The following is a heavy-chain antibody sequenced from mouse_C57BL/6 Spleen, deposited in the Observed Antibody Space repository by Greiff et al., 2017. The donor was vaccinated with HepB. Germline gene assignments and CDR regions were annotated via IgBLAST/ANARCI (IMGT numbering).Heavy chain of an antibody. D-gene: IGHD1-1*01. V-gene: IGHV5-12*01. CDR1: GFTFSDYY. CDR3: ARRGYGSSDFAY. CDR2: ISNGGGST. Sequence: EVQGVESGGGLVQPGGSLKLSCAASGFTFSDYYMYWVRQTPEKRLEWVAYISNGGGSTYYPDTVKGRFTISRDNAKNTLYLQMSRLKSEDTAMYYCARRGYGSSDFAYWGQGTLVTVSA. J-gene: IGHJ3*01.